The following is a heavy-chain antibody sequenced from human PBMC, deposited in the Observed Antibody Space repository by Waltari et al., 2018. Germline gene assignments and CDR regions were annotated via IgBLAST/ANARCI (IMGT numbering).Heavy chain of an antibody. Sequence: QVQLQPWGAGLLKPSETLSLTCAVYGGSFGGYYWSWIRQPPGKGLEWIGEINHSGSTNYNPSLKSRVTISVDTSKNQFSLKLSSVTAADTAVYYCASIVGATDPRGAFDIWGQGTMVTVSS. J-gene: IGHJ3*02. CDR1: GGSFGGYY. D-gene: IGHD1-26*01. V-gene: IGHV4-34*01. CDR3: ASIVGATDPRGAFDI. CDR2: INHSGST.